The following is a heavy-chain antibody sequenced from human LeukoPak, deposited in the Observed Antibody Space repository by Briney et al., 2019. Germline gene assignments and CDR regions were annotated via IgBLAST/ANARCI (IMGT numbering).Heavy chain of an antibody. CDR3: ARLRGSSFPYYYYYYMDV. Sequence: GESLKISCKGSGYSFTSYWIGWVRQMPGKGLEWMGIIYPGDSDTRYSPSFQGQVTISADKSISTAYLQWSSLKASDTAMYYCARLRGSSFPYYYYYYMDVWGKGTTVTVSS. D-gene: IGHD6-6*01. V-gene: IGHV5-51*01. J-gene: IGHJ6*03. CDR1: GYSFTSYW. CDR2: IYPGDSDT.